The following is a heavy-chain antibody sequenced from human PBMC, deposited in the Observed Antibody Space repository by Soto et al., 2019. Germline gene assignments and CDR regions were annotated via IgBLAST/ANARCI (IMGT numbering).Heavy chain of an antibody. D-gene: IGHD3-22*01. J-gene: IGHJ4*02. CDR1: GYIFSNYG. CDR3: ARASGIGVGTISY. Sequence: QIQLVQSGAEVKKPGASARVSCKASGYIFSNYGISWMRQVPGQGLEWMGWVSAYNGKSNYTQKFQGRVTMTTDTATNTAYMELRSLRSDDTAVYYCARASGIGVGTISYWGQGTLVTVSS. V-gene: IGHV1-18*01. CDR2: VSAYNGKS.